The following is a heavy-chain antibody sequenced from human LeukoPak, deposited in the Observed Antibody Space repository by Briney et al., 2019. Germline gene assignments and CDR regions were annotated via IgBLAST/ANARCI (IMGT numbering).Heavy chain of an antibody. CDR3: AKEIYTGWAAAGLFDY. D-gene: IGHD6-13*01. Sequence: SGRSLRLSCAASGFTFSSYGMHWVRQAPGKGLEWVAVISYDGSNKYYADSVKGRFTISRDNSKNTLYLQMNSLRAEDTAVYYCAKEIYTGWAAAGLFDYWGQGTLVTVSS. CDR2: ISYDGSNK. V-gene: IGHV3-30*18. CDR1: GFTFSSYG. J-gene: IGHJ4*02.